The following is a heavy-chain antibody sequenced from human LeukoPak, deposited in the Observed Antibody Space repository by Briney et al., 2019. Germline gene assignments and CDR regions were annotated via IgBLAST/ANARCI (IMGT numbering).Heavy chain of an antibody. Sequence: PSETLSLTCTVSGGSISRYYGSGMRQPAGKGLEWIGRIYTSGSTNYNPSLKSRVTMSVETSKNQFSLKLSSVTAADTAVYYCARDLDYWGQGTLVTVSS. J-gene: IGHJ4*02. CDR3: ARDLDY. V-gene: IGHV4-4*07. CDR1: GGSISRYY. CDR2: IYTSGST.